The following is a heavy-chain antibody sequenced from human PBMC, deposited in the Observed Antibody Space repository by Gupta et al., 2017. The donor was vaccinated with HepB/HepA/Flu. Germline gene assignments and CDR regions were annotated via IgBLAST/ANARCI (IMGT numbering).Heavy chain of an antibody. CDR1: GYRFTSYW. CDR2: IYPDDSDT. V-gene: IGHV5-51*01. J-gene: IGHJ4*02. D-gene: IGHD3-3*01. Sequence: EVQLVQSGAEVKKPGESLKISCQGSGYRFTSYWIGWVRQMPGKGPEWMGIIYPDDSDTRYNPSFQGQVTISVDKSVSTAYLQWSSLKASDTAMYYCARRLKSGTSWTGGPLFFDYWGQGTLVTVSS. CDR3: ARRLKSGTSWTGGPLFFDY.